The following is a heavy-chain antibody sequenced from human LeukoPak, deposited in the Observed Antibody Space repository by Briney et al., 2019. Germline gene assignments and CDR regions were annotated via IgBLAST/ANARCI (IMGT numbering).Heavy chain of an antibody. V-gene: IGHV1-2*02. CDR1: GYTFTAYY. CDR2: INPNSGGT. CDR3: ARGIAVRASHWFDP. D-gene: IGHD3-10*01. J-gene: IGHJ5*02. Sequence: GASVKVSCKASGYTFTAYYIHWVRQAPGQGLEWMGWINPNSGGTDYAQKFQGRVTMTRDTSISTAYMELSRLRSDDMAVYYCARGIAVRASHWFDPWGQGTLVTVSS.